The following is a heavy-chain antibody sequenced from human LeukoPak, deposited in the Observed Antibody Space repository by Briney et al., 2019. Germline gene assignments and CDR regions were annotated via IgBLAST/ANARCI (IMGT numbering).Heavy chain of an antibody. CDR3: ARDTRHYDYVWGSYRFDY. D-gene: IGHD3-16*02. Sequence: SGTLSLTCAVSGGSISSSNWWSWVRQPPGKGLEWIGEIYHSGSTNYNPSLKSRVTISVDKSKNQFSLKLSSVTAADTAVYYCARDTRHYDYVWGSYRFDYWGQGTLVTV. CDR2: IYHSGST. CDR1: GGSISSSNW. V-gene: IGHV4-4*02. J-gene: IGHJ4*02.